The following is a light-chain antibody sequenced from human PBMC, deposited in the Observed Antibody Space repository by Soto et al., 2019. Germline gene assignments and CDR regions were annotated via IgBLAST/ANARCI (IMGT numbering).Light chain of an antibody. CDR2: GAF. CDR3: QQYNDWPLT. Sequence: EIVMTQSPATLSMFPGERATLSCRASQSVSSDLGWYQQKPGQAPRLLIHGAFIRAAGVPARFSGSGSGTEFTLTISSLQSEDSAVYYCQQYNDWPLTFGGGTK. CDR1: QSVSSD. V-gene: IGKV3-15*01. J-gene: IGKJ4*01.